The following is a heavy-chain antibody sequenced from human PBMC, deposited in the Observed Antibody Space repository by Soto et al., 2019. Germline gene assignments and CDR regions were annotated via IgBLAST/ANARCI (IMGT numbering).Heavy chain of an antibody. V-gene: IGHV4-31*03. CDR1: GGSISSGGYY. Sequence: QVQLQESGPGLVKPSQTLSLTCTVSGGSISSGGYYWSWIRQHPGKGLEWSGYIYYSGSTYYNPSRKRGVTKSVDPSKNQFSRKRSSVTAADTAVYYCARMGDIVATIDYWGQGTLVTVSS. CDR3: ARMGDIVATIDY. D-gene: IGHD5-12*01. J-gene: IGHJ4*02. CDR2: IYYSGST.